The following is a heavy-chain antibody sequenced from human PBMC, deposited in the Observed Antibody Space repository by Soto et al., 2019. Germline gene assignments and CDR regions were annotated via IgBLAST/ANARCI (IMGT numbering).Heavy chain of an antibody. CDR2: SSNSGTFS. CDR3: ARSGDNYNRLDY. CDR1: GFTFSDYY. Sequence: PLRLSCESSGFTFSDYYISWIRQAPGKGLEWISYSSNSGTFSRYADSVKGRFSISRDNTKNLLYLQMNSLRAEDTAVYYCARSGDNYNRLDYWGQGTPVTVSS. V-gene: IGHV3-11*06. D-gene: IGHD1-1*01. J-gene: IGHJ4*02.